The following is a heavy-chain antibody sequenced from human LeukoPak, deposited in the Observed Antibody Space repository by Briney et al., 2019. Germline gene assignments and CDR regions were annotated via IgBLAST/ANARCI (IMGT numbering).Heavy chain of an antibody. J-gene: IGHJ4*02. V-gene: IGHV4-39*01. CDR1: GGSISSSSYY. Sequence: SETLSLTCTVSGGSISSSSYYWGWIRQPPGKGLEWIGSTYYSGSTYYNPSLKSRVTISVDTSKNQFSLKLSSVTAADTAVYYCARQVPGREWFGEFVPPRDYWGQGTLVTVSS. CDR3: ARQVPGREWFGEFVPPRDY. CDR2: TYYSGST. D-gene: IGHD3-10*01.